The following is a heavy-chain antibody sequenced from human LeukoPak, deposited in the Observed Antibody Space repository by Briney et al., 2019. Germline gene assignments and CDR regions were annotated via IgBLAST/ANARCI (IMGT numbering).Heavy chain of an antibody. J-gene: IGHJ3*02. V-gene: IGHV4-59*01. CDR1: GGSISSYY. Sequence: PSETLSLTRTVSGGSISSYYWSWIRQPPGKGLEWIGYIYYSGSTNYNPSLKSRVTISVDTSKNQFSLKLSSVTAADTAVYYCARAYYDSSGYPDAFDIWGQGTMVTVSS. D-gene: IGHD3-22*01. CDR2: IYYSGST. CDR3: ARAYYDSSGYPDAFDI.